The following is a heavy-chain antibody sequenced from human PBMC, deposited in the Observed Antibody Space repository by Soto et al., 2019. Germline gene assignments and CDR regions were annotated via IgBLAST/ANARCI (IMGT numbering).Heavy chain of an antibody. CDR3: ATYRKFFQI. CDR2: IYNSGST. Sequence: SESLSLTWAVSGGYISGGDYSWSWIRQPPWKRLEWIGFIYNSGSTYYNSSLKSRVTISVDRSKIHFFPNLTSMTAADTDVYYCATYRKFFQICGQGTKVTVSS. V-gene: IGHV4-30-2*01. J-gene: IGHJ3*02. CDR1: GGYISGGDYS.